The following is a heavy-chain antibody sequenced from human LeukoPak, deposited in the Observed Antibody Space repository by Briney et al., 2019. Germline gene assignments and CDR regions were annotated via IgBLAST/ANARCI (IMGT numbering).Heavy chain of an antibody. CDR3: ARGFGELFDYNWFDP. CDR1: GFTFDDYG. Sequence: GGSLRLSCAASGFTFDDYGMSWDRQAPGKGLEWVSYISSSGSTIYYADSVKGRFTISRDNAKNSLYLQMNSLRAGDTAVYYCARGFGELFDYNWFDPWGQGTLVTVSS. J-gene: IGHJ5*02. V-gene: IGHV3-48*03. CDR2: ISSSGSTI. D-gene: IGHD3-10*01.